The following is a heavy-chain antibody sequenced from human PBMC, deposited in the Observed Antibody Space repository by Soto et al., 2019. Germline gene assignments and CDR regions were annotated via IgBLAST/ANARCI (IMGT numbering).Heavy chain of an antibody. J-gene: IGHJ4*02. D-gene: IGHD3-22*01. V-gene: IGHV1-2*04. CDR3: ARVPRVYDSSGYYYFDY. Sequence: ASVKVSCKASGYTFTDYYMHWVRQAPGQGLEWMGWINPNSGGTNYAQKFQGWVTMTRDTSISTAYMELSRLRSDDTAVYYCARVPRVYDSSGYYYFDYWGQGTLVTVSS. CDR2: INPNSGGT. CDR1: GYTFTDYY.